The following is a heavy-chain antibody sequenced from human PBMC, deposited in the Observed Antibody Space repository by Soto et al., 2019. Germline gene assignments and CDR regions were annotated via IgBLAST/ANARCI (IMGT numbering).Heavy chain of an antibody. CDR1: GFSLSTSGAA. CDR2: IYWDGDK. J-gene: IGHJ5*02. V-gene: IGHV2-5*02. CDR3: AHRATMTIFGLIIDNGIWFDP. Sequence: QINLIESGPTLVKPTQTLTLTCTFSGFSLSTSGAAVGWVRQPPGRALEWLALIYWDGDKRYNAPLGNRLTITKDTSMNQVVLTLTNVDPVDTATYYCAHRATMTIFGLIIDNGIWFDPWGQGTRVIVSS. D-gene: IGHD3-3*01.